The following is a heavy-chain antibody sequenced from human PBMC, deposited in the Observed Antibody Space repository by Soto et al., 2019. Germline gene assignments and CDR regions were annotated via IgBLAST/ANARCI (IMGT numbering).Heavy chain of an antibody. V-gene: IGHV4-30-2*01. CDR2: INHSGST. CDR1: GGSISTGVYS. J-gene: IGHJ6*02. CDR3: ARGHYRYAMDV. Sequence: TLSLTCDVSGGSISTGVYSWNWIRQPPGKGLEWVGYINHSGSTYDNPSLKSRVTMSVNRSKNQFSLNLTTVTAADTAVYFCARGHYRYAMDVWGQGTTVTVSS.